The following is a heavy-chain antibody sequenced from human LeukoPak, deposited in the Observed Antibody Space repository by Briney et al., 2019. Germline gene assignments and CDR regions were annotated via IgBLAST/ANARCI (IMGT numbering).Heavy chain of an antibody. CDR3: ASCRSWLRPFDY. V-gene: IGHV1-69*05. J-gene: IGHJ4*02. CDR2: IIPIFGTA. CDR1: GGTFSSYA. D-gene: IGHD3-22*01. Sequence: SSVKVSCKASGGTFSSYAISWVRQAPGQGLEWMGRIIPIFGTANYAQKFQGRVTITTDGSTSTAYMELSSLRSEDTAVYYCASCRSWLRPFDYWGQGTLVTVSS.